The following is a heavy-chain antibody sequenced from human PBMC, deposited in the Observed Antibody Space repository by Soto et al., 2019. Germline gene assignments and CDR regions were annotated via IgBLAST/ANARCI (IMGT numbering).Heavy chain of an antibody. CDR3: ARDLGGTDY. Sequence: PGGSLRLSCAASGFTLNNYWMHWVREAPGKGLVWVSRINNDGSSTAYADPVKGRFTISRDNAKNTLYLQMNSLRAEDTAIYYCARDLGGTDYWGQGTQVTVSS. J-gene: IGHJ4*02. D-gene: IGHD1-1*01. CDR1: GFTLNNYW. CDR2: INNDGSST. V-gene: IGHV3-74*01.